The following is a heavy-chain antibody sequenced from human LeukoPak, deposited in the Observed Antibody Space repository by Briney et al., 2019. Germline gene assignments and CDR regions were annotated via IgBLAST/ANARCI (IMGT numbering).Heavy chain of an antibody. V-gene: IGHV4-39*01. D-gene: IGHD6-19*01. CDR1: GGSISSSSYY. CDR2: IYYSGST. J-gene: IGHJ5*02. Sequence: SETLSLTCTVSGGSISSSSYYWGWIRQPPGKGLEWIGSIYYSGSTYYNPSLKSRVTISVDTSKNQFSLKLSSVTAADTAVYYCASKTEWLAPRWFDPWGQGTLVTVSS. CDR3: ASKTEWLAPRWFDP.